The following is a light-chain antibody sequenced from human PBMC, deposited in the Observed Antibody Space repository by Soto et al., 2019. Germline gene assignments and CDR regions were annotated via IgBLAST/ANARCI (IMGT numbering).Light chain of an antibody. CDR2: VAS. CDR3: QIYSSSPPIT. CDR1: QSVINNY. J-gene: IGKJ5*01. Sequence: QSPGALSLSPGERATLSCRASQSVINNYLAWYQQKPGQAPRLLIYVASSRAAGIPDRFSGSGSGTDFSLTICILELEDSAVYYCQIYSSSPPITFGQGTRLEIK. V-gene: IGKV3-20*01.